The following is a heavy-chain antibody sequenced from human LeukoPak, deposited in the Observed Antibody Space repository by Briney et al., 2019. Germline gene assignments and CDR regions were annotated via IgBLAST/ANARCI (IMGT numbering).Heavy chain of an antibody. CDR1: GFTFSSYA. CDR2: ISGSGGST. D-gene: IGHD4-23*01. J-gene: IGHJ4*02. V-gene: IGHV3-23*01. CDR3: AKSRDYGGNPGQVDY. Sequence: GGSLRLSCAASGFTFSSYATSWVRQAPGKGLEWVLAISGSGGSTYYTDPVKGRATTSRDNSTNTLYLQRNRPQAAGPALSFCAKSRDYGGNPGQVDYWGQGTLVTVSS.